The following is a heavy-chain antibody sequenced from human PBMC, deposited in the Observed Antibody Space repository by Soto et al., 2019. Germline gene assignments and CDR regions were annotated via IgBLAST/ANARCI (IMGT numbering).Heavy chain of an antibody. Sequence: EVQVVESGGDLIQPGGSLRLSCEASGFKVGSSYLTWVRQAPGRGLEWVSVIVSGGSTHYADSVTGRFTVSRDVSNNTVYLHMSSLRAEDTAVYFCATDSPNVGIGYFDSWGLGTLVTVSS. CDR1: GFKVGSSY. D-gene: IGHD1-26*01. CDR3: ATDSPNVGIGYFDS. J-gene: IGHJ4*02. V-gene: IGHV3-53*01. CDR2: IVSGGST.